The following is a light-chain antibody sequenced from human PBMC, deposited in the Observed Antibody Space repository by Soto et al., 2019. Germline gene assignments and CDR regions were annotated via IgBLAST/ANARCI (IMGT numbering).Light chain of an antibody. CDR2: DAS. CDR3: LQRGAFT. Sequence: EIVLTQSPATLSLSPGERATLSCRASQSSGNYLAWYQQKPGQAPRVIIYDASKSATGVPTRFSGSGSGTAFTRTISSLEPEDFAVYYCLQRGAFTFGPGTKVEIK. CDR1: QSSGNY. V-gene: IGKV3-11*01. J-gene: IGKJ3*01.